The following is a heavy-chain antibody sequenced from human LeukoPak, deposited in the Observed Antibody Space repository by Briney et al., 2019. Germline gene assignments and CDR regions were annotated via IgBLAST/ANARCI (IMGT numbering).Heavy chain of an antibody. CDR2: INHSGST. J-gene: IGHJ4*02. D-gene: IGHD6-13*01. Sequence: PSETLSLTCAVYGGSFSGYYWSWIRQPPGKGLEWIGEINHSGSTNYNPSLKSRVTISVDTSKNQFSLKLSSVTAADTAVYYCARGSRAAAGQASDYWGQGTLVTVSS. CDR1: GGSFSGYY. CDR3: ARGSRAAAGQASDY. V-gene: IGHV4-34*01.